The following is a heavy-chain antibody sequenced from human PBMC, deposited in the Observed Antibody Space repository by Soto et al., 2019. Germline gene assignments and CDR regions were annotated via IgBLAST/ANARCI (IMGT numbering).Heavy chain of an antibody. D-gene: IGHD4-17*01. CDR3: ARDDYGDLNFDY. V-gene: IGHV4-59*01. Sequence: SETLSLTCTVSGGSISSYYWSWIRQPPGKGLEWIGYIYYSGSTNYDPSLKSRVTISVDTSKNQFSLKLSSVTAADTAVYYCARDDYGDLNFDYWGQGPWSPSPQ. CDR2: IYYSGST. CDR1: GGSISSYY. J-gene: IGHJ4*02.